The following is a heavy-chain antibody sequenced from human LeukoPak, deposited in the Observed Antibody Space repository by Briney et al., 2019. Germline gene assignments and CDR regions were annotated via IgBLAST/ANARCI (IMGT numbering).Heavy chain of an antibody. CDR1: GGSIISYY. V-gene: IGHV4-59*01. Sequence: PSETLSLTRTVSGGSIISYYWTWIRQPPGKGLEWMGHIYRGSTNYNPSLKSRVTISADTSKNQFSLRLSSVTAADTAMYFCARAPPDNPFDIWGQGTMVTVSS. CDR3: ARAPPDNPFDI. J-gene: IGHJ3*02. CDR2: IYRGST. D-gene: IGHD1-14*01.